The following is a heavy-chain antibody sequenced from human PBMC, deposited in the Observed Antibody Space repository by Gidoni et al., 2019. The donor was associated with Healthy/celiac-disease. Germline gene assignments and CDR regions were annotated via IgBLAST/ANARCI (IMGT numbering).Heavy chain of an antibody. CDR3: ARDGDDILTGYSLDP. J-gene: IGHJ3*01. CDR1: GYTFTGYY. D-gene: IGHD3-9*01. CDR2: INPNSGGT. V-gene: IGHV1-2*02. Sequence: QVQLVQSGAEVKKPGASVKVSCKASGYTFTGYYMHWVRQAPAQGLEWMGWINPNSGGTNYAQKFQGRVTMTRDTSISTDYMELSRLRSDDTAVYYCARDGDDILTGYSLDPWGQGTMVTVSS.